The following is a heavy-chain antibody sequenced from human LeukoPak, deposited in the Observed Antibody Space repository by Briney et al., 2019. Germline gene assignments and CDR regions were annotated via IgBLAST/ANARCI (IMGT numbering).Heavy chain of an antibody. D-gene: IGHD6-13*01. CDR3: TKYEPHKSWFN. Sequence: GGSLRLSCAASGFTFSDYYMSWIRQAPGKGLEWVSYISSSGSTIYYADSVKGRFTISRDNAKNSLYLQMNSLRAEDTAVYYCTKYEPHKSWFNWGQGTLVTVSS. J-gene: IGHJ4*02. CDR2: ISSSGSTI. V-gene: IGHV3-11*01. CDR1: GFTFSDYY.